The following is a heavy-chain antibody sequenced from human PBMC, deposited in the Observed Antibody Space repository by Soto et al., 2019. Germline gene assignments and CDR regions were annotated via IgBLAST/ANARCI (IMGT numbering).Heavy chain of an antibody. CDR2: ITHRGSP. D-gene: IGHD4-17*01. V-gene: IGHV4-34*01. Sequence: QVQLQQWGAGPLKPSETLSLTCAVYGGSFSGYHWTWIRQPPGRGLDWIGEITHRGSPNYNPSLKSRVTISVDTSENQFSLNLRSVTAADTAVYYCARIPGSDYSDPHDYWGQGTLVTVSS. CDR1: GGSFSGYH. J-gene: IGHJ4*02. CDR3: ARIPGSDYSDPHDY.